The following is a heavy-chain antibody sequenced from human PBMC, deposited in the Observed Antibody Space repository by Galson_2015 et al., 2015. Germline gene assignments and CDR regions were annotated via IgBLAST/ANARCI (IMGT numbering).Heavy chain of an antibody. D-gene: IGHD6-19*01. CDR1: GDSVSSNSAA. Sequence: CAISGDSVSSNSAAWDWIRQSPSRGLGWLGRTYYRSKWYIGYAISVRTRITINPDTSKNHFSLQLRSVTPEDTAVYYCTRTYSGWIDYWGQGTLVTVSS. J-gene: IGHJ4*02. CDR3: TRTYSGWIDY. V-gene: IGHV6-1*01. CDR2: TYYRSKWYI.